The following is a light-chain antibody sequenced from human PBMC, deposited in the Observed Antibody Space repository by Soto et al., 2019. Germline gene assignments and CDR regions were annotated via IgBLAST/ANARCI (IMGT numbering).Light chain of an antibody. J-gene: IGLJ2*01. CDR3: LLYYGGVVL. Sequence: QAVVTQEPSLTVSPGGTVTLTCASSAGTVTSGYYPNWFQQKPGQAPRALIYDSNKKHSWTPARFSVSLLGGKAALTVSGVQPEDDADYYCLLYYGGVVLFGGGTKLTVL. CDR1: AGTVTSGYY. CDR2: DSN. V-gene: IGLV7-43*01.